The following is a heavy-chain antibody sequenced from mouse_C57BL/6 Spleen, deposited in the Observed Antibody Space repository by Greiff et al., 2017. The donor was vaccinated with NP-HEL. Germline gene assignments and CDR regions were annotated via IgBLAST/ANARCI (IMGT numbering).Heavy chain of an antibody. CDR1: GYTFTSYW. D-gene: IGHD2-2*01. V-gene: IGHV1-64*01. CDR3: ARDGYDGGYYFGY. Sequence: QVQLQQPGAELVKPGASVKLSCKASGYTFTSYWMHWVKQRPGQGLEWIGMIHPNSGSTNYNEKFKSKATLTVDKSSSTAYMQLSSLTSEDSAVYYCARDGYDGGYYFGYWGQGTTLTVSS. J-gene: IGHJ2*01. CDR2: IHPNSGST.